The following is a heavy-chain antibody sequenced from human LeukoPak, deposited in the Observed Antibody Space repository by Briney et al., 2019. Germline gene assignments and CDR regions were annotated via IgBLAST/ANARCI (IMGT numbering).Heavy chain of an antibody. Sequence: GASVKVSCKASGYTFTGYYMHWVRQAPGQGLEWMGWINPNSGGTNHAQKFQGRVTMTRDTPISTAYMELSRLRSDDTAVYYCAREDIAAAVNFDFWGQGTLVTVSS. CDR2: INPNSGGT. D-gene: IGHD6-13*01. CDR1: GYTFTGYY. V-gene: IGHV1-2*02. CDR3: AREDIAAAVNFDF. J-gene: IGHJ4*02.